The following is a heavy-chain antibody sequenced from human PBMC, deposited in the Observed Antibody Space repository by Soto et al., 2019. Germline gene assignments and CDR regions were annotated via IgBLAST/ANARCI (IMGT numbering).Heavy chain of an antibody. D-gene: IGHD3-3*01. Sequence: ESGGGLVQPGRSLRLSCAASGFTFDDYAMHWVRQAPGKGLEWVSGISWNSGSIGYADSVKGRFTISRDNAKNSLYLQMNSLRAEDTALYYCAKSGGNYDFWSGIDYWGQGTLVTVSS. CDR1: GFTFDDYA. V-gene: IGHV3-9*01. CDR3: AKSGGNYDFWSGIDY. J-gene: IGHJ4*02. CDR2: ISWNSGSI.